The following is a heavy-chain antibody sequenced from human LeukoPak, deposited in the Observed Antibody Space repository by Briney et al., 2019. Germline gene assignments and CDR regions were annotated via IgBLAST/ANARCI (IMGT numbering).Heavy chain of an antibody. J-gene: IGHJ3*02. Sequence: PGGSLRLSCAVSGFPFCIYEMNWVRQAPGKGLEWVSNIGSSGTTIYYADSVKGRFTISRDNAKNSLYLQMNSLRAEDTAVYYCASPITMVVVVTANPYDAFDIWGQGTMVTVSS. CDR2: IGSSGTTI. CDR3: ASPITMVVVVTANPYDAFDI. V-gene: IGHV3-48*03. CDR1: GFPFCIYE. D-gene: IGHD3-22*01.